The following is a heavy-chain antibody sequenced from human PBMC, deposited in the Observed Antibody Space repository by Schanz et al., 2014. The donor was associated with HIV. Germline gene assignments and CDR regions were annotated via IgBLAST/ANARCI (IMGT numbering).Heavy chain of an antibody. Sequence: VQLLESGGGLVQPGRSLRLSCAASGFTFDDYAMHWVRQAPGKGLEWVSVISYDGSNKYYADSVKGRFTISRDNSKNALYLQMNSLRAEDTAVYYCAKDSTYDILAGYYKGGNWFDPWGQGTLVTVSS. CDR2: ISYDGSNK. CDR1: GFTFDDYA. V-gene: IGHV3-30*18. CDR3: AKDSTYDILAGYYKGGNWFDP. J-gene: IGHJ5*02. D-gene: IGHD3-9*01.